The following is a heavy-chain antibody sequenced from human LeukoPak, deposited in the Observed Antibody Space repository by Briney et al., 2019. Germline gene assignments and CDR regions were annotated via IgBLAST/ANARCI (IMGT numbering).Heavy chain of an antibody. J-gene: IGHJ4*02. CDR2: IYTSGST. V-gene: IGHV4-4*07. CDR1: GGSIFLYS. Sequence: SETPSLTCTVSGGSIFLYSWSWIRHSAGKGLEWIGRIYTSGSTNYNPSLKSRVTMSVDTSKNQFSLKLSSVTAADTAVYYCARARYCSSTSCRGGFDYWGQGTLVTVSS. CDR3: ARARYCSSTSCRGGFDY. D-gene: IGHD2-2*01.